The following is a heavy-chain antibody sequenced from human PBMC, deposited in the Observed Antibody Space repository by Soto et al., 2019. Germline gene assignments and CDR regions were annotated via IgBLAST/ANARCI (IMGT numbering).Heavy chain of an antibody. CDR3: ARDSPKVGYCSGGSCSGIDY. CDR2: ISSSGSTI. CDR1: GFTFSDYY. Sequence: QVQLVESGGGLVKPGGSLRLSCAASGFTFSDYYMSWIRQAPGKGLEWVSYISSSGSTIYYADSVKGRFTSSRDNAKNSLYLQMNSLRAEDTAVYYCARDSPKVGYCSGGSCSGIDYWGQGTLVTVSS. D-gene: IGHD2-15*01. V-gene: IGHV3-11*01. J-gene: IGHJ4*02.